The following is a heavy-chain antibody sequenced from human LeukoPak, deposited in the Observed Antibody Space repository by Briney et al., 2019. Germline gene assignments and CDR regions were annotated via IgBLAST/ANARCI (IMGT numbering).Heavy chain of an antibody. J-gene: IGHJ3*02. D-gene: IGHD3-10*01. CDR1: GFTFSNAW. CDR3: TTRFTMVRGVIIPDAFDI. V-gene: IGHV3-15*01. Sequence: PGGSLRLSCAASGFTFSNAWMSWVRQAPGKGLEGVGRIKSKTDDGTTDYPAPVKGRFTISRDDSKNTLYLQMNSLKTEDTAVYYCTTRFTMVRGVIIPDAFDIWGQGTMVTVSS. CDR2: IKSKTDDGTT.